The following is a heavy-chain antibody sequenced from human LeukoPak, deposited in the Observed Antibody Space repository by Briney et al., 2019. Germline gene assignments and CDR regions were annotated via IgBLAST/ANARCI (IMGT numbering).Heavy chain of an antibody. Sequence: GGSLRLSCAASGFTFSSYSMNWVRQAPGKGLEWVAVISYDGSNKYYADSVKGRFTISRDNSKNTLYLQMNSLRAEDTAVYYCARRKGEGGYGPYYYYMDVWGKGTTVTVSS. J-gene: IGHJ6*03. D-gene: IGHD5-12*01. CDR1: GFTFSSYS. CDR2: ISYDGSNK. V-gene: IGHV3-30*03. CDR3: ARRKGEGGYGPYYYYMDV.